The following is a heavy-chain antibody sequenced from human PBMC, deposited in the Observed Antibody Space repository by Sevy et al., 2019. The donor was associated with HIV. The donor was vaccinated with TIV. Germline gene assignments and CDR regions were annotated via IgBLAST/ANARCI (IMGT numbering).Heavy chain of an antibody. D-gene: IGHD3-16*01. CDR1: GGTFGTYS. CDR3: ARDRDITFGGGDAFDI. J-gene: IGHJ3*02. Sequence: ASVKVSCKASGGTFGTYSISWLRQAPGQGLEWIGVIIPMFRTSNYAQKFQGRVTITADESTSTAYMELTSLRSEDSAVYYCARDRDITFGGGDAFDIWGHGTGVTVSS. V-gene: IGHV1-69*13. CDR2: IIPMFRTS.